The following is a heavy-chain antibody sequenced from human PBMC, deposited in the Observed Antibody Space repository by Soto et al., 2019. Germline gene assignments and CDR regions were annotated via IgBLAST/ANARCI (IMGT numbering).Heavy chain of an antibody. CDR2: ISYSGST. CDR3: ARKYSGLDY. V-gene: IGHV4-59*01. D-gene: IGHD5-12*01. Sequence: SETLSLTCTVSGGAISAYQWIWIRQPPGKGLEWLGHISYSGSTIYNPSLESRVTISIDTSKNQFSLKLSSVTAADTAFYYCARKYSGLDYWGQGTLVTVSS. J-gene: IGHJ4*02. CDR1: GGAISAYQ.